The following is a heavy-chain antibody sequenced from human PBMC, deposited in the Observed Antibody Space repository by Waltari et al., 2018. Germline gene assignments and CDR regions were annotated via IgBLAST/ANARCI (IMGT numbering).Heavy chain of an antibody. CDR2: ISSSSSYI. Sequence: EVQLVESGGGLVKPGGSLRLSCAASGFTFSSYSMNWVRQAPGKGLEWVSSISSSSSYIYYADSVKGRFTISRDNAKNSLYLQMNSLRAEDTAVYYCARAPELVGDHAFDIWGQGTMVIVSS. CDR1: GFTFSSYS. J-gene: IGHJ3*02. V-gene: IGHV3-21*01. CDR3: ARAPELVGDHAFDI. D-gene: IGHD3-10*01.